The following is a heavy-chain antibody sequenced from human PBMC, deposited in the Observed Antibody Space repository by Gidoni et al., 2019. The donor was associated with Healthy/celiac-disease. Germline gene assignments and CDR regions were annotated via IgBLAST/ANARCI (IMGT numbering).Heavy chain of an antibody. CDR1: GFTFSSYA. CDR2: ISGSGGST. CDR3: AKDGSMIVVVTVRYFDY. J-gene: IGHJ4*02. V-gene: IGHV3-23*01. Sequence: EVQLLESGGGLVQPGGSLRLSCAASGFTFSSYAMSWVRQAPGKGREWVSAISGSGGSTYYADSVKGRFTISRDNSKNTLYLQMNSLRAEDTAVYYCAKDGSMIVVVTVRYFDYWGQGTLVTVSS. D-gene: IGHD3-22*01.